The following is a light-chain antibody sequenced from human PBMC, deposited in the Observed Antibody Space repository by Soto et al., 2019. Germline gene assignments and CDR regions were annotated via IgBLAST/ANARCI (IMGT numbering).Light chain of an antibody. CDR3: QQYNNWPRT. J-gene: IGKJ1*01. V-gene: IGKV3-15*01. CDR2: GAS. Sequence: EIVMTQSPATLSVSPGERATLSCRASQSVSSNLAWYQQKPGQAPRLLIYGASTRATGIPARFSGSGSGTEFTLNIRSLQSEDFEVYYCQQYNNWPRTFGQGTKVDIK. CDR1: QSVSSN.